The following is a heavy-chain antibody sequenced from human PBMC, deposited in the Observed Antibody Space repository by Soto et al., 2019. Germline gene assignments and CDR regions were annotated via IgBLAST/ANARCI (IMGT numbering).Heavy chain of an antibody. Sequence: SSETPSLTCTVSGGSLSSSSYYLGWVRQSPGKGLEWIGSFYYSGSTYYSPSLKSRVTISGDTSKKQISLRLSSVTATDTAVYYCARISVASRYMDVWGKGATVTVSS. D-gene: IGHD5-12*01. CDR1: GGSLSSSSYY. J-gene: IGHJ6*03. CDR3: ARISVASRYMDV. CDR2: FYYSGST. V-gene: IGHV4-39*01.